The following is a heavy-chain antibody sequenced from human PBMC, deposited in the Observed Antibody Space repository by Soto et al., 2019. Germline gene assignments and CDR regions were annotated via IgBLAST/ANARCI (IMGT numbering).Heavy chain of an antibody. D-gene: IGHD6-13*01. V-gene: IGHV3-30-3*01. Sequence: QVQLVESGGGVVQPGRSLRLSCAASGFTFSSYDMHWVRQAPGKGLEWVAVISYDGSNKYYADSVKGRFTISRDNSKNTLYLQMNSLRAEDTAVYYCARDLIAAAGIDYYYYGMDVWGQGTTVTVSS. CDR1: GFTFSSYD. J-gene: IGHJ6*02. CDR3: ARDLIAAAGIDYYYYGMDV. CDR2: ISYDGSNK.